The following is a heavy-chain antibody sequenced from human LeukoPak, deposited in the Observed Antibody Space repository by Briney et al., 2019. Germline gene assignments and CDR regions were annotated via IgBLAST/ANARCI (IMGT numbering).Heavy chain of an antibody. CDR3: ARGLRGHDFWSGYYVAEAFDY. J-gene: IGHJ4*02. V-gene: IGHV4-39*07. CDR1: GGSISSSSYY. CDR2: IYYGGST. D-gene: IGHD3-3*01. Sequence: SETLSLTCTVSGGSISSSSYYWGWIRQPPGKGLEWIGSIYYGGSTYYNPSLKSRVTISVDTSKNQFSLKLSSVTAADTAVYYCARGLRGHDFWSGYYVAEAFDYWGQGTLVTVSS.